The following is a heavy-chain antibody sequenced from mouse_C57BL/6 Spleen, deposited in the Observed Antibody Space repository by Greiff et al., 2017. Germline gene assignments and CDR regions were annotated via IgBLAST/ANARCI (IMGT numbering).Heavy chain of an antibody. J-gene: IGHJ2*01. CDR2: IYPGSGST. Sequence: QVQLQQPGAELVKPGASVKMSCKASGYTFTSYWITWVKQRPGQGLEWIGDIYPGSGSTNYNEKFKSKATLTVDTSSSTAYMQLSSLTSEDSAVYYCARYHYYGSSPYYFDYWGQGTTLTVSS. CDR1: GYTFTSYW. V-gene: IGHV1-55*01. D-gene: IGHD1-1*01. CDR3: ARYHYYGSSPYYFDY.